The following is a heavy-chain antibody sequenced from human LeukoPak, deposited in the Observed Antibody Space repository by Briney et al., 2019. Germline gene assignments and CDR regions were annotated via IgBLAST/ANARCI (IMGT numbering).Heavy chain of an antibody. CDR2: ISAYNGNT. Sequence: ASVKVSCKASGYTFTGYYMHWVRQAPGQGLEWMGWISAYNGNTNYAQKLQGRVTMTTDTSTSTAYMELRSLRSDDTAVYYCARDRYYYGSGSYFRSDYWGQGTLVTVSS. D-gene: IGHD3-10*01. CDR3: ARDRYYYGSGSYFRSDY. V-gene: IGHV1-18*04. CDR1: GYTFTGYY. J-gene: IGHJ4*02.